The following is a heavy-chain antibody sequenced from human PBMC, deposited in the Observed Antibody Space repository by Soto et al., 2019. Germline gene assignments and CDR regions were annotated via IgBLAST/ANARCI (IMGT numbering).Heavy chain of an antibody. CDR1: GYTFTSYG. CDR3: AREGYSSGWEDFDY. J-gene: IGHJ4*02. D-gene: IGHD6-19*01. Sequence: ASVKVSCKASGYTFTSYGISWARQAPGQGLEWMGWISAYNGNTNYAQKLQGRVTVTTDTSTSTAYMELRSLRSDDTAVYYCAREGYSSGWEDFDYWGQGTLVTVSS. V-gene: IGHV1-18*01. CDR2: ISAYNGNT.